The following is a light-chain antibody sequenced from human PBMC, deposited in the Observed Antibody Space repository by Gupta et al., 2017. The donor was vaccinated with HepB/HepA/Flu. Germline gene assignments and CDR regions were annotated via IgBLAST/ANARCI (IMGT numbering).Light chain of an antibody. J-gene: IGKJ1*01. CDR3: QQSFSTPWT. Sequence: DIQMTQSPSSLSASVGDRVTITCRASQSISSYLNWYQQKPGKAPKVLIYAASSLQSGVPSRISGSGSGTDFTLTIISLQPEDFASYYCQQSFSTPWTFGQGTKVEIK. CDR1: QSISSY. CDR2: AAS. V-gene: IGKV1-39*01.